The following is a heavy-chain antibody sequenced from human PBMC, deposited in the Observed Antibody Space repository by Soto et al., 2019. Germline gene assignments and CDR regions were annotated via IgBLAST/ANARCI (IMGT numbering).Heavy chain of an antibody. V-gene: IGHV1-69*01. CDR2: IIPIFGTA. D-gene: IGHD3-22*01. J-gene: IGHJ3*02. CDR1: GGTFSSYA. Sequence: QVQLVQSGAEVKKPGSSVKVSCKASGGTFSSYAISWVRQAPGQGLEWMGGIIPIFGTANYAQKFQGRVTITADESTSTAYMVLSSLRSEDTAVYYCARDDSSGYYYPPAFDIWGQGTMVTVSS. CDR3: ARDDSSGYYYPPAFDI.